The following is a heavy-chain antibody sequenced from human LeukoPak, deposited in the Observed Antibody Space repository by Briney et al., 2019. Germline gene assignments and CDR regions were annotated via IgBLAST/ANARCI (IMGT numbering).Heavy chain of an antibody. V-gene: IGHV1-69*01. J-gene: IGHJ5*02. Sequence: EASVKVSFKASGGTFISYAISGVRQAPGQGREGMGGIIPIFGTANYAQKFQGRVTITADESTSTAYMELSSLRSEDTAVYYCAREGSSTSHNWFHPWGQGTLVTVSS. CDR2: IIPIFGTA. CDR3: AREGSSTSHNWFHP. D-gene: IGHD2-2*01. CDR1: GGTFISYA.